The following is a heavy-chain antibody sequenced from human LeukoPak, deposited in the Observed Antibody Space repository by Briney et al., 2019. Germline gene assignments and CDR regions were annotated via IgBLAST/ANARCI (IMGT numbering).Heavy chain of an antibody. D-gene: IGHD2-2*01. CDR1: GFTFSSYE. Sequence: GGSLRLSCAASGFTFSSYEMNWVRQAPGKGLEWVSYISSSGSTIYYADSVKGRFTISRDNAKNSLYLQMNSLRAEDTAVYYCARRCSSTSWYAYYYYYGMDVWGQGTTVTVSS. J-gene: IGHJ6*02. CDR3: ARRCSSTSWYAYYYYYGMDV. V-gene: IGHV3-48*03. CDR2: ISSSGSTI.